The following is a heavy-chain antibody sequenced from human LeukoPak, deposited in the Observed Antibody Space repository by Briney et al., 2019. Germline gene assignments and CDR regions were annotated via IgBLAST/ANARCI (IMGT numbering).Heavy chain of an antibody. CDR2: IYYSGST. CDR3: ARHITGYYYGMDV. CDR1: GGSISSYY. Sequence: PSETLSLTCTVSGGSISSYYWSWIRQPPGKGLEWIGYIYYSGSTNYNPSLKSRVTISVDTSKNQFSLKLSSVTAADTAVYCCARHITGYYYGMDVWGQGTTVTVSS. V-gene: IGHV4-59*08. J-gene: IGHJ6*02. D-gene: IGHD1-20*01.